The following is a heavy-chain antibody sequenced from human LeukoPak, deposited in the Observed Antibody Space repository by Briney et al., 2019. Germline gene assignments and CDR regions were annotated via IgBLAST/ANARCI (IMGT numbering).Heavy chain of an antibody. CDR3: AREVPDSSRADFDF. CDR2: ISRSSSTI. D-gene: IGHD3-22*01. CDR1: GFTFSSYS. J-gene: IGHJ4*02. Sequence: GGSLRLSCAVSGFTFSSYSMNWVRQAPGKGLEWVSYISRSSSTIYYADSVKGRFTISRDNAKNSLYLQMNSLRDGDTAVYYCAREVPDSSRADFDFWGQGTLVTVSS. V-gene: IGHV3-48*02.